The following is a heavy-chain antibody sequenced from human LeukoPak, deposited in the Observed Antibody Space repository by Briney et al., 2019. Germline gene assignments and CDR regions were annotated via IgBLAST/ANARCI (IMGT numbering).Heavy chain of an antibody. Sequence: SETLSLTCTVSGGSMISSFWSWIRQPPGKGLEWIGYIYTSGSTNYNPSLKSRVTISIDTSKNQFTLKLTSVTAADTAVYYCARHSDDSWGDIGWFDPWGREPWSPSPQ. D-gene: IGHD3-16*01. CDR2: IYTSGST. V-gene: IGHV4-4*09. CDR3: ARHSDDSWGDIGWFDP. CDR1: GGSMISSF. J-gene: IGHJ5*02.